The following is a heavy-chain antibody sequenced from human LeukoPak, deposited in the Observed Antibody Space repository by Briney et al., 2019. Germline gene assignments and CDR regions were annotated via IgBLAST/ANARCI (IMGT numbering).Heavy chain of an antibody. CDR3: ARDLGYCSGGSCPDYYMDV. CDR2: INPNSGGT. CDR1: GYTFTGYY. J-gene: IGHJ6*03. V-gene: IGHV1-2*02. D-gene: IGHD2-15*01. Sequence: ASVKVSCKASGYTFTGYYMHWVRQAPGQGLEWMGWINPNSGGTNYAQKFQGRVTVTRDTSISTAYMELSRLRSDDTAVYYCARDLGYCSGGSCPDYYMDVWGKGTTVTVSS.